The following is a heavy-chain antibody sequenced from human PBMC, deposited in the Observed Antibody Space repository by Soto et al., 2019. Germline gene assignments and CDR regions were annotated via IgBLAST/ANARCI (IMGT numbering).Heavy chain of an antibody. Sequence: RGSLGLSCASAGFTFSVYWIHRVRQAPGKGLVWVSRTNGDGSTTSYADSVKGRFTISRDNAKHTLYLQMNSLRAEDTAVYYCARGFSSSWYVVDWGQGTLVTVSS. CDR3: ARGFSSSWYVVD. J-gene: IGHJ4*02. V-gene: IGHV3-74*01. CDR2: TNGDGSTT. D-gene: IGHD6-13*01. CDR1: GFTFSVYW.